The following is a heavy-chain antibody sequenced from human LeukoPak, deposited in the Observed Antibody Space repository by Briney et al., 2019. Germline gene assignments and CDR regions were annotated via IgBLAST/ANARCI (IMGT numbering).Heavy chain of an antibody. V-gene: IGHV3-74*01. J-gene: IGHJ4*02. CDR2: INCDGTNT. D-gene: IGHD1-26*01. CDR1: GFTCSSYW. Sequence: GGSLRLSCAASGFTCSSYWLHWVPPTPGKGLVWVSRINCDGTNTTYADSVKGRFTISRDNAKNTLNLQMNSLRVEDTAIYYCARGYSATYRIDYWGQGTLVTVSS. CDR3: ARGYSATYRIDY.